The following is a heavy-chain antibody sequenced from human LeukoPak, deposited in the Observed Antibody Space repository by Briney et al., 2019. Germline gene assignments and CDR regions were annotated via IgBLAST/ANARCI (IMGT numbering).Heavy chain of an antibody. CDR1: GFTFSSYW. CDR2: INSDGSST. J-gene: IGHJ3*02. Sequence: GGSLRLSCAASGFTFSSYWMHWVRQAPGKGLVWVSRINSDGSSTSYADSVKGRFTISRDNAKNTLSLQMNSLKFEDTAVYYCTTYNSRDAFDMWGRGTMVTVSP. CDR3: TTYNSRDAFDM. D-gene: IGHD2/OR15-2a*01. V-gene: IGHV3-74*01.